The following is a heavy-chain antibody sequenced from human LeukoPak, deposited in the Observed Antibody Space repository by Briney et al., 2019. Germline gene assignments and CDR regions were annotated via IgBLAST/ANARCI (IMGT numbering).Heavy chain of an antibody. CDR1: GLPFSNYY. Sequence: GGSLRLFCAASGLPFSNYYMSWLRQAPGRGVEGVANKKQKEGQEYSEDSVKGRFTISRDNAKNSLYLQMNSLRAEDTAMYYCARWGQGFDFWGQGTLVTVSS. CDR3: ARWGQGFDF. V-gene: IGHV3-7*04. CDR2: KKQKEGQE. J-gene: IGHJ4*02. D-gene: IGHD3-16*01.